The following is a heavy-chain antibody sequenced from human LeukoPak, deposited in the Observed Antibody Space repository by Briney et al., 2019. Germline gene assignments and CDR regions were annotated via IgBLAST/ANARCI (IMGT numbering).Heavy chain of an antibody. J-gene: IGHJ4*02. CDR1: GFTFSSYS. D-gene: IGHD4-17*01. CDR3: ARGNYGGNSGY. Sequence: GGSLRLSCAASGFTFSSYSMNWVRQAPGKGLEWVSSISSSSSYIYYADSVKGRFTISRDNAKNSPYLQMNSLRAEDTAVYYCARGNYGGNSGYWGQGTLVTVSS. CDR2: ISSSSSYI. V-gene: IGHV3-21*01.